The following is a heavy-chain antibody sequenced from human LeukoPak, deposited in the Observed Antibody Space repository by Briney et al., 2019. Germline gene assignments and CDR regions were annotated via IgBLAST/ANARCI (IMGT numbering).Heavy chain of an antibody. CDR1: GFTFSSYS. Sequence: GGSLRLSCAASGFTFSSYSMNWVRQAPGRGLEWVSYIRTTTNTIYYADSVKGRFTISRDNAKNSMYLQMNSLRAEDTAVYYCAKVPQQLLPSDFDYWGQGTLVTVSS. V-gene: IGHV3-48*01. CDR2: IRTTTNTI. J-gene: IGHJ4*02. CDR3: AKVPQQLLPSDFDY. D-gene: IGHD6-13*01.